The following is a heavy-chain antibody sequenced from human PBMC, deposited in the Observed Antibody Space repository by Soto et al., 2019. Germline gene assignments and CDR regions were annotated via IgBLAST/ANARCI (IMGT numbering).Heavy chain of an antibody. CDR1: GYSFTSYW. CDR2: VYPGDSDT. J-gene: IGHJ4*02. D-gene: IGHD3-22*01. Sequence: GESLKISCKASGYSFTSYWIGWVRQMPGKGLEWMGIVYPGDSDTRYGPSFQGQVTISADTSISTAYLQWSSLKASDTAMYYCARLNYDSSNSGYFDYWGQGTLVTVSS. V-gene: IGHV5-51*01. CDR3: ARLNYDSSNSGYFDY.